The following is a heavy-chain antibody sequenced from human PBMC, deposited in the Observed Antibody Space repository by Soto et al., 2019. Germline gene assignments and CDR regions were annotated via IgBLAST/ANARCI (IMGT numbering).Heavy chain of an antibody. CDR3: ARASIREPSFDY. D-gene: IGHD1-1*01. CDR1: GGSISSGDYY. CDR2: IYYSGST. Sequence: QVQLQESGPGLVKPSQTLSLTCTVSGGSISSGDYYWSWIRQPPGKGLGWIGYIYYSGSTYYKPSLMSRVTISVDTSKNQFSLKLSSVTAADTAVYYCARASIREPSFDYWGQGTLVTVSS. J-gene: IGHJ4*02. V-gene: IGHV4-30-4*01.